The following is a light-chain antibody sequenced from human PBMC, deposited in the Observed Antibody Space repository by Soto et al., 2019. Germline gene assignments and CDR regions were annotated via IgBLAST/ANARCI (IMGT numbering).Light chain of an antibody. CDR3: SSYTSSSTPYV. CDR2: EVS. J-gene: IGLJ1*01. Sequence: QSALTQPASVSGSPGQSITISCTGTSSDVGAYNYVSWYQQHPGKAPKLMIHEVSKRPSGVSNRFSGSKSGNTAALTISGLQAEDEADYYCSSYTSSSTPYVFATGTKLTVL. CDR1: SSDVGAYNY. V-gene: IGLV2-14*01.